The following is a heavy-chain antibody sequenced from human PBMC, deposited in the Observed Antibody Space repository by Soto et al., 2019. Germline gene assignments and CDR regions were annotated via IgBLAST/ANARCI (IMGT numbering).Heavy chain of an antibody. CDR1: GGSISSYY. Sequence: QVQLQESGPGLVKPSETLSLTCTVSGGSISSYYWSWIRQPPGKGLEWIGYIYYSGSTNYNPSLKSRVTLSVDTSKNQFSLKLSSVTAADTAVYYCARADFSGDYAFDIWGQGTMVTVSS. D-gene: IGHD4-17*01. CDR3: ARADFSGDYAFDI. J-gene: IGHJ3*02. CDR2: IYYSGST. V-gene: IGHV4-59*01.